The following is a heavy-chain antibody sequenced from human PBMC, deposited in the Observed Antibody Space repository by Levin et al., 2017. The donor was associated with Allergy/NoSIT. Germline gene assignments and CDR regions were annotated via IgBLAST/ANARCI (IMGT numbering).Heavy chain of an antibody. CDR3: ARRYRGYANLDY. D-gene: IGHD5-12*01. J-gene: IGHJ4*02. Sequence: MPGGSLRLSCKASGYTFTDYALHWVRQAPGQRLEWMGWINGGNGNTKCSQNFQGRVAITRDTSANTAYMELSSLKSEDTAVYYCARRYRGYANLDYWGQGTLVTVSS. CDR1: GYTFTDYA. V-gene: IGHV1-3*01. CDR2: INGGNGNT.